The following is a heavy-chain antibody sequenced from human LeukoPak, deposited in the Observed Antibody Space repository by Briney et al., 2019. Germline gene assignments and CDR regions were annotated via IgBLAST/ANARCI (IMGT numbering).Heavy chain of an antibody. V-gene: IGHV3-30-3*01. D-gene: IGHD3-9*01. J-gene: IGHJ4*02. CDR3: ARRGFDWLSLDY. Sequence: GGSLRLSCAASGFTFSSYAMHWVRQAPGKGLEWVAVISYDGSNKYYADSVKGRFTISRDNSKNTLYMQMNSLRAEDTAVYYCARRGFDWLSLDYWGQGTLVTVSS. CDR2: ISYDGSNK. CDR1: GFTFSSYA.